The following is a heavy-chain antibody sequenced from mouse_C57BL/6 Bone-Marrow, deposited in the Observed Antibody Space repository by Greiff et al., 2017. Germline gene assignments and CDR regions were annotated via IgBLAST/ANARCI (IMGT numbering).Heavy chain of an antibody. D-gene: IGHD1-1*01. V-gene: IGHV1-81*01. CDR2: IYPRSGNT. CDR1: GYTFTSYG. Sequence: QVQLQQSGAELARPGASVKLSCKASGYTFTSYGISWVKQRTGQGLEWIGEIYPRSGNTYYNEKFKGKATLTADKSSSTAYMALSSLTSEDSAVYYGARDVYEAYWGQGTLVTVSA. CDR3: ARDVYEAY. J-gene: IGHJ3*01.